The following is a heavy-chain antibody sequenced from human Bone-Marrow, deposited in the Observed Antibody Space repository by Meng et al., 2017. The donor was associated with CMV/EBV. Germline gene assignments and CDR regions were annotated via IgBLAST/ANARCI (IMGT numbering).Heavy chain of an antibody. Sequence: GESLKISCAASGFTFSSYSMNWVRQAPGKGLEWVSSISSSSSYIYYADSVKGRLTISRDNAKNSLYLQMNSLRAEDTAVYYCARVRESWNYYYYGMDVWGQGTTVTVSS. CDR3: ARVRESWNYYYYGMDV. J-gene: IGHJ6*02. CDR2: ISSSSSYI. CDR1: GFTFSSYS. V-gene: IGHV3-21*01. D-gene: IGHD5-24*01.